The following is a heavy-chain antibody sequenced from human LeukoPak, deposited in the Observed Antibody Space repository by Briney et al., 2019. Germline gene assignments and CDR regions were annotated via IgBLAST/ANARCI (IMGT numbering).Heavy chain of an antibody. CDR1: GGSISSLY. Sequence: SETLSLTCSLSGGSISSLYWSWIRQPPGKGLEWIGYIYYTGSTNYNPSLKSRVTMFVDMSKNQFSLRLSSVTAADTAVYYCARHRAYSSSSPFDYWGQGTLVTVSS. CDR3: ARHRAYSSSSPFDY. J-gene: IGHJ4*02. V-gene: IGHV4-59*08. CDR2: IYYTGST. D-gene: IGHD6-6*01.